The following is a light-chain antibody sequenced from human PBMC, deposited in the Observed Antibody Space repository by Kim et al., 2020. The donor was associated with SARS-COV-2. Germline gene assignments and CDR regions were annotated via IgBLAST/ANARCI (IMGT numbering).Light chain of an antibody. J-gene: IGKJ1*01. V-gene: IGKV1-5*03. CDR2: KAS. Sequence: SVGDRVSITCRASQTINNWLAWYQQKPGKAPKLLIYKASNLQSGVPSRFSGSGSGTEFTLTNSSLQPDDSATYYCQQCNGYSSWTFGQGTKVDIK. CDR3: QQCNGYSSWT. CDR1: QTINNW.